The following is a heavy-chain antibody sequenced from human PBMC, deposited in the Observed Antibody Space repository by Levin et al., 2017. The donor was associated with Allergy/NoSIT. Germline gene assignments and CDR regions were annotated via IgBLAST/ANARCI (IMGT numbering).Heavy chain of an antibody. J-gene: IGHJ4*02. D-gene: IGHD3-10*01. Sequence: SGGSLRLSCAASGFTFSNHPMTWLRQAPGKGLEWVSSIHTNVESTFYAGPAKGRFTISRDNSKNTLFLQMNSLRADGTALYYCARDRRVSESGAPGEDYWGQGTLVTVSS. V-gene: IGHV3-23*01. CDR1: GFTFSNHP. CDR3: ARDRRVSESGAPGEDY. CDR2: IHTNVEST.